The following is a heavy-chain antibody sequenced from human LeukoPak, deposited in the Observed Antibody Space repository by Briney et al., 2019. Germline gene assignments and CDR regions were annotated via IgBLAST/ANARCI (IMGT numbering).Heavy chain of an antibody. V-gene: IGHV3-23*01. Sequence: PGGSLRLSCAASGFTFSSCSMSWVRQAPGKGLEWVSVISGSGSSTYYADSVKGRFTISRDNSKNTLYLQMNSLRAEDTAAYYCAIRGGSGSYHRGFDPWGQGTRVTVSS. D-gene: IGHD3-10*01. CDR2: ISGSGSST. J-gene: IGHJ5*02. CDR1: GFTFSSCS. CDR3: AIRGGSGSYHRGFDP.